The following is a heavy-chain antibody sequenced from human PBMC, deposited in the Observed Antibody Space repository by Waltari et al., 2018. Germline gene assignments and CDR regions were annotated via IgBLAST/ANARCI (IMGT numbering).Heavy chain of an antibody. Sequence: EVHLTQSGAEVKKPGATVKISCKASGYSFTDQFLHWVRQAPGKGPEWIGRVDPEDGETTLAEKFEGRVTITADTSTDTAYMDLSRLRSEDTALYYCVKEAAGYDSLIANGLDVWGQGTTVTVSS. CDR1: GYSFTDQF. V-gene: IGHV1-69-2*01. J-gene: IGHJ6*02. CDR2: VDPEDGET. CDR3: VKEAAGYDSLIANGLDV. D-gene: IGHD3-9*01.